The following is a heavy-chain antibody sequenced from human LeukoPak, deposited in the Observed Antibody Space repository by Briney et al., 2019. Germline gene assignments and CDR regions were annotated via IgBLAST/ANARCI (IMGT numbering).Heavy chain of an antibody. CDR3: AKDIRPTIAAAGSFQH. CDR2: ISYDGSNK. Sequence: GGSLRLSCAASGFTFSSYAMHWVRQAPGKGLEWVAVISYDGSNKYYADSVKGRFTISRDNSKNTLYLQMNSLRAEDTALYYCAKDIRPTIAAAGSFQHWGQGTLVTVSS. J-gene: IGHJ1*01. CDR1: GFTFSSYA. V-gene: IGHV3-30-3*01. D-gene: IGHD6-13*01.